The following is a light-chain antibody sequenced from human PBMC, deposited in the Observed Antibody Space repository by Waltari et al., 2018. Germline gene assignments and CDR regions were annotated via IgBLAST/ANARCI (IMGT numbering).Light chain of an antibody. CDR1: SPNIGADYD. J-gene: IGLJ2*01. Sequence: QSVLTQSPSVSGAPGQRVTISCTGSSPNIGADYDVNWYQVLPGAAPKLLIYTNFKRPSVGPDRVSGTRSGTSASLAITGLRPEDEGDYYFQSYDSSLSAVVFGGGTKVTVL. CDR3: QSYDSSLSAVV. V-gene: IGLV1-40*01. CDR2: TNF.